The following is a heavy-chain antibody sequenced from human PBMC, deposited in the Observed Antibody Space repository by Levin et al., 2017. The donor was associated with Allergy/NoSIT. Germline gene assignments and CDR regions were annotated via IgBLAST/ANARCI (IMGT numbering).Heavy chain of an antibody. CDR3: ATVGIAVAGTLIYNWFDP. CDR1: GYTLTELS. D-gene: IGHD6-19*01. CDR2: FDPEDGET. J-gene: IGHJ5*02. V-gene: IGHV1-24*01. Sequence: ASVKVSCKVSGYTLTELSMHWVRQAPGKGLEWMGGFDPEDGETIYAQKFQGRVTMTEDTSTDTAYMELSSLRSEDTAVYYCATVGIAVAGTLIYNWFDPWGQGTLVTVSS.